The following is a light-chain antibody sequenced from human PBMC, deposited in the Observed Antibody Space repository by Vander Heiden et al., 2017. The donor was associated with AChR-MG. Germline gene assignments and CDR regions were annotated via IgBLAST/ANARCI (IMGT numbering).Light chain of an antibody. CDR1: QDLSNY. CDR2: DAS. CDR3: QQYDNLPPGFT. V-gene: IGKV1-33*01. J-gene: IGKJ3*01. Sequence: DIPVTQSTSSLSASVGASVPLPCQASQDLSNYLNWYQQKPGKAPKLLIHDASNLETGVPSRVSGSGSGTDFTFTISSLQAEDIETYDCQQYDNLPPGFTFGPGTKVEIK.